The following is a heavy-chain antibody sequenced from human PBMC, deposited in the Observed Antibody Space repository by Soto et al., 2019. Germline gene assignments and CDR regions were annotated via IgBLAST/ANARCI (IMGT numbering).Heavy chain of an antibody. Sequence: EVQLVESGGGLVKPGGSLRLSCAVSGFTFDKVWMNWVRQAPGKGLEWVGRIKSKTDGGTTDYAAPVKGRFTISRDDSKXXXXXXXXXXXXXXTGMYFCTTGRDDLLYWGQGTLVTVSS. CDR3: TTGRDDLLY. CDR1: GFTFDKVW. J-gene: IGHJ4*02. V-gene: IGHV3-15*07. CDR2: IKSKTDGGTT. D-gene: IGHD2-2*01.